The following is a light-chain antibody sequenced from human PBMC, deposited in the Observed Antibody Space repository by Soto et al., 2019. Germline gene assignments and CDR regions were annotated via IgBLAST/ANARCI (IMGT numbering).Light chain of an antibody. CDR3: TSWDDSLYHVV. Sequence: QTVLTQPPSASGTPGQRVTFSCSGGRSNIGSNYVFWYQQFPGTAPKLLIYRNNQRPSGVPDRFSGSKSGTSASLAISGLRSEDEADYYCTSWDDSLYHVVFGGGTKVTVL. J-gene: IGLJ2*01. CDR2: RNN. V-gene: IGLV1-47*01. CDR1: RSNIGSNY.